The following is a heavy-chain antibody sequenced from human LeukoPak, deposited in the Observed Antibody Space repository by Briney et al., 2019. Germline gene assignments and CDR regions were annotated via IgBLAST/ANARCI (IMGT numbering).Heavy chain of an antibody. CDR1: GFTFSNYW. CDR2: INSDASNT. Sequence: PGGSLRLSCAASGFTFSNYWMHWVRKAPGKGLVWVSHINSDASNTRYADSVKGRFTISRDNSKNTLYLQMNSLRAEDTAVYYCAKDRDIVATIILFDYWGQGTLVTVSS. J-gene: IGHJ4*02. V-gene: IGHV3-74*01. D-gene: IGHD5-12*01. CDR3: AKDRDIVATIILFDY.